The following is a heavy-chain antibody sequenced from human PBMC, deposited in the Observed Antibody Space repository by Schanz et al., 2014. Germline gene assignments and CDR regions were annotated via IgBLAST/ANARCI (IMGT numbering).Heavy chain of an antibody. V-gene: IGHV3-7*01. Sequence: EVQLVESGGGLVQPGGSLRLSCAASGFTFSSYWMSWVRQAPGEGLEWVANIKQDGSEKYYVDSVKGRFTIPRDNAKNSLYLQMNSLRPEDTAVYYCAKYGGELGVSFEYWGQGTLVTVSS. CDR1: GFTFSSYW. CDR2: IKQDGSEK. D-gene: IGHD7-27*01. CDR3: AKYGGELGVSFEY. J-gene: IGHJ4*02.